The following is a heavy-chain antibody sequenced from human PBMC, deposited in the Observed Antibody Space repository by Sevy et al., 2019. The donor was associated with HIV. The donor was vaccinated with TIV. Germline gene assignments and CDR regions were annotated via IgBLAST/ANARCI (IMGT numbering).Heavy chain of an antibody. J-gene: IGHJ3*02. CDR3: ARATGEGALDI. CDR1: GFTFSSYA. CDR2: ISYYGSNK. Sequence: GGSLRLSCAASGFTFSSYAMHWVRQAPGKGLEWVAVISYYGSNKYYADSVKGRFTISRDNSKNTLYLQMNSLRAEDTAVYYCARATGEGALDIWGQGTMVTVSS. V-gene: IGHV3-30-3*01. D-gene: IGHD2-8*02.